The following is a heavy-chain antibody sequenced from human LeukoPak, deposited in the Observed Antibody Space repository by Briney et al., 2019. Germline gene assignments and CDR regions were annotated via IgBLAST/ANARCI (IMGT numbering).Heavy chain of an antibody. CDR3: ATIDGSGSFIGRYYYYGMDV. V-gene: IGHV1-24*01. D-gene: IGHD3-10*01. J-gene: IGHJ6*02. Sequence: ASVKVSCKVCGYTLTELSMHWVRQAPGKGLEWMGGFDPEDGETIYAQKFQGRVTMTEDTSTDTAYMELSSLRSEDTAVYYCATIDGSGSFIGRYYYYGMDVWGQGTTVTVSS. CDR1: GYTLTELS. CDR2: FDPEDGET.